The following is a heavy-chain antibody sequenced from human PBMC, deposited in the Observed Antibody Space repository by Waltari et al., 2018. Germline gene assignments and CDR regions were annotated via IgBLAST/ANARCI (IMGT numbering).Heavy chain of an antibody. J-gene: IGHJ3*01. CDR3: TTRSLVEGTDDVLDL. CDR1: GFTFSNAW. D-gene: IGHD2-21*02. V-gene: IGHV3-15*01. Sequence: EVQLVESGGGLVKPGGSLRLSCEASGFTFSNAWMKWVRQAQGKGLEWVGRSKSGTEGGTTDYAATVKGRFSVSRDDSKKMLYLEMNNLKTEDTAMYFCTTRSLVEGTDDVLDLWGRGTMAIVSS. CDR2: SKSGTEGGTT.